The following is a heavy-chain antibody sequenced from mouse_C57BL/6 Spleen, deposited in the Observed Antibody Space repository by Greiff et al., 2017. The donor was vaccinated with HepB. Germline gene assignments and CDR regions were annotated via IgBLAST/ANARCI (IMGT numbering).Heavy chain of an antibody. J-gene: IGHJ3*01. V-gene: IGHV3-8*01. CDR3: ARSHRSNYVWFAY. Sequence: EVKLVESGPGLAKPSQTLSLTCSVTGYSITSDYWNWIRKFPGNKLEYMGYISYSGSTYYNPSLKSRISITRDTSKNQYYLQLNSVTTEDTATYYCARSHRSNYVWFAYWGQGTLVTVSA. D-gene: IGHD2-5*01. CDR2: ISYSGST. CDR1: GYSITSDY.